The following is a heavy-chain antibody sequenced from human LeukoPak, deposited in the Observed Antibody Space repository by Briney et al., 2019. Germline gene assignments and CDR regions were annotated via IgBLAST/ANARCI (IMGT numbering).Heavy chain of an antibody. V-gene: IGHV4-59*01. CDR3: ARVSGGY. D-gene: IGHD3-16*01. Sequence: SETLSLTCTVSGGSICSYYWSWIRQPPGKGLEWIGYIYYSGSTNYNPSLKSRVTISVDTSKNQFSLKLSSVTAADTAVYYCARVSGGYWGQGTLVTVSS. CDR1: GGSICSYY. CDR2: IYYSGST. J-gene: IGHJ4*02.